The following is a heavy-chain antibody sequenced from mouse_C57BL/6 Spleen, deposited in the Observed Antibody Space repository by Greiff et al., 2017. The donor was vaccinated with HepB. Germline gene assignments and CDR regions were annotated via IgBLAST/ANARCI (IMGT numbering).Heavy chain of an antibody. V-gene: IGHV14-3*01. D-gene: IGHD3-2*02. J-gene: IGHJ4*01. CDR1: GFNIKNTY. Sequence: VHVKQSVAELVRPGASVKLSCTASGFNIKNTYMHWVKQRPEQGLEWIGRIDPANGNTKYAPKFQGKATITSDTSSNTAYLQLSSLTSEDTAIYYGARQLRPYAMDYWGQGTSVTVSS. CDR2: IDPANGNT. CDR3: ARQLRPYAMDY.